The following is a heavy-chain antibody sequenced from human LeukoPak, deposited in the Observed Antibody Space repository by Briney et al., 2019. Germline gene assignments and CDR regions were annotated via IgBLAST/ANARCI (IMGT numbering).Heavy chain of an antibody. CDR1: GFTFSSYA. D-gene: IGHD3-3*01. J-gene: IGHJ3*02. CDR2: ISYDGSNK. V-gene: IGHV3-30-3*01. Sequence: GGSLRLSCAASGFTFSSYATHWVRQAPGKGLEWVAVISYDGSNKYYADSVKGRFTISRDNSKNTLYLQMNSLRAEDTAVYYCARVPPYYDFWSIDIWGQGTMVTVSS. CDR3: ARVPPYYDFWSIDI.